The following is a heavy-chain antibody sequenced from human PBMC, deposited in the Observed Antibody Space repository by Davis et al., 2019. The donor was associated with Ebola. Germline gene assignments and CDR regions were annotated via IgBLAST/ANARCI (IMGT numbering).Heavy chain of an antibody. CDR3: ARDFYPYGGNEVSGMDV. J-gene: IGHJ6*02. V-gene: IGHV1-69*05. CDR1: GGTFSSYA. Sequence: SVKVSCKASGGTFSSYAISWVRQAPGQGLEWMGGIIPIFGTANYAQRFQGRVTMTTDTSTSTAYMELRSLRSDDTAVYYCARDFYPYGGNEVSGMDVWGQGTTVTVSS. D-gene: IGHD4-23*01. CDR2: IIPIFGTA.